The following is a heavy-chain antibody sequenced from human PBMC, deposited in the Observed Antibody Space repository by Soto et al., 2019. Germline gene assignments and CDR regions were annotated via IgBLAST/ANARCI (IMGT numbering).Heavy chain of an antibody. CDR2: INHSGST. CDR1: GGYFSGYY. CDR3: AHGKYSSSFTKTTRYYYGMDV. Sequence: SETLSLTCAVYGGYFSGYYWSWIRQPPGKGLEWIGEINHSGSTNYNPSLKSRVTISVDTSKNQFSLKLSSVTAADTAVYYCAHGKYSSSFTKTTRYYYGMDVWGQGTTVTVSS. J-gene: IGHJ6*02. V-gene: IGHV4-34*01. D-gene: IGHD6-6*01.